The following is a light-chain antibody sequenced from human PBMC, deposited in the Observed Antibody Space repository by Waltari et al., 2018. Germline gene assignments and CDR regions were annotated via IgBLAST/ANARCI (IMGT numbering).Light chain of an antibody. J-gene: IGLJ3*02. CDR1: SLRTSY. CDR3: HSRKGRDNQVV. Sequence: SSELTQGPDVSVALGQTVKITCTGDSLRTSYASWYQVTPGQASVLLLFGKEKRPSGIPDRSSGYSSGTTSALTITGAQAEDEADYYCHSRKGRDNQVVFGGGTKLTVL. CDR2: GKE. V-gene: IGLV3-19*01.